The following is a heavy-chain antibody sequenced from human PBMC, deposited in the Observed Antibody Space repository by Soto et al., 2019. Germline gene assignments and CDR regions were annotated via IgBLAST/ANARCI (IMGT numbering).Heavy chain of an antibody. D-gene: IGHD3-9*01. CDR3: ARSTRGLVIGDYFEY. V-gene: IGHV3-11*01. CDR1: GFTFSDYY. CDR2: ISSSGSTI. J-gene: IGHJ4*02. Sequence: GGSLRLSCAASGFTFSDYYMSLIRQAPGKGLEWVSYISSSGSTIYYADSVKGRFTISRDNAKNSLYLQMNSLRAEDTAVYYCARSTRGLVIGDYFEYWGKGTLVTVSS.